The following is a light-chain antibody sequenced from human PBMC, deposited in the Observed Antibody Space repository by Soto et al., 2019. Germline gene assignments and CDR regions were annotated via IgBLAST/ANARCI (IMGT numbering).Light chain of an antibody. V-gene: IGLV2-23*01. J-gene: IGLJ2*01. CDR2: EGS. CDR3: CSYAGSRGVV. CDR1: SSDVGNYNL. Sequence: QSVLTQPASVSGSPGQSITISCTGTSSDVGNYNLVSWYQQHPGKAPKLMIYEGSKRPSGVSNRFSGSKSGNTASLTISGLQAEDEADYYCCSYAGSRGVVFGGGTKVTVL.